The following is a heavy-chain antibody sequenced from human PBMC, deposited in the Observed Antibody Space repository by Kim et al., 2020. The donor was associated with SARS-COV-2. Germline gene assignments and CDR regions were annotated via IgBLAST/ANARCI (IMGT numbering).Heavy chain of an antibody. Sequence: SETLSLTCTVSGGSISSGGYYWSWIRQHPGKGLEWIGYIYYSGSTYYNPSLKSRVTISVDTSKNQFSLKLSSVTAADTAVYYCARDHRKNPVPLGYYYCSDVDGGGQDNTVSVS. CDR2: IYYSGST. V-gene: IGHV4-31*03. J-gene: IGHJ6*02. CDR3: ARDHRKNPVPLGYYYCSDVDG. CDR1: GGSISSGGYY.